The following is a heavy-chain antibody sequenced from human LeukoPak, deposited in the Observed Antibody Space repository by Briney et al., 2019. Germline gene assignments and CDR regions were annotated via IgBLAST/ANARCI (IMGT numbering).Heavy chain of an antibody. D-gene: IGHD6-19*01. CDR1: GFTFSSYW. V-gene: IGHV3-7*01. J-gene: IGHJ4*02. CDR3: ARGQWLVRGVYFDY. CDR2: IKQDGSEK. Sequence: GGSLRLSCAAYGFTFSSYWMSWVRQAQGKGLEWVANIKQDGSEKYYVDSVKGRFTISRDNAKNSMYMQMNSLRAEDTAVYYCARGQWLVRGVYFDYWGQGTLVSVSS.